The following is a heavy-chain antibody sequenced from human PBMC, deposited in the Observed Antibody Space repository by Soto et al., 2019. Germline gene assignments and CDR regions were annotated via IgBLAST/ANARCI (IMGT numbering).Heavy chain of an antibody. D-gene: IGHD2-15*01. CDR2: IISVNDKT. J-gene: IGHJ5*02. V-gene: IGHV1-3*01. CDR1: GYIFTDFG. CDR3: ARDNSQNYGTPAASSWFHP. Sequence: ASVKVSCKASGYIFTDFGIHWVRQAPGQRLEWLGWIISVNDKTLYSPKFQGRLAITRDTSANTAYMDLYSLRSEDSAVYYCARDNSQNYGTPAASSWFHPWGQGTPVTVSS.